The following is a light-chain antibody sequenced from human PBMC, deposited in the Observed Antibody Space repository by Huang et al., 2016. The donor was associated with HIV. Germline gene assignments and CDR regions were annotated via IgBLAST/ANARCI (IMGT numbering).Light chain of an antibody. Sequence: DIQMTQSPSSLSASVGDRVTITCRASQSISSYLNWYQQKVGKAPQHLMYGASSLQRGVPSSFSCSGTGTDFTLTISSLQLEDSATDYCQQSYNTSPMYTFGQGTKLEIK. V-gene: IGKV1-39*01. CDR3: QQSYNTSPMYT. J-gene: IGKJ2*01. CDR1: QSISSY. CDR2: GAS.